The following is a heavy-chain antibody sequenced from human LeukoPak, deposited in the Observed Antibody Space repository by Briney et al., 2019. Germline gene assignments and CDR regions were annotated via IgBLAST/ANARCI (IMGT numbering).Heavy chain of an antibody. Sequence: ASVRVSCKASGYTFTNYDINWVRQATGQGLEWMGWMNPNSGNTGYAQKFQGRVTITRNTSISTAYMELSSLRSEDTAVYYCARARMVRGIRPYYYYMDVWGKGTTVTISS. CDR1: GYTFTNYD. CDR3: ARARMVRGIRPYYYYMDV. CDR2: MNPNSGNT. J-gene: IGHJ6*03. V-gene: IGHV1-8*01. D-gene: IGHD3-10*01.